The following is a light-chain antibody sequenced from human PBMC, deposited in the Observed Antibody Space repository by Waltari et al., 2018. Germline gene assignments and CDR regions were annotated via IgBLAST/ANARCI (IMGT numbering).Light chain of an antibody. Sequence: SSELTQAPAVSVALGETVRNTCQGDSVRTSYASWYQQKPGQAPLLVFYGKYNRASGFPDRFSGSSSGDTASLFITGVQAEDEADYYCNSRDSRGDHMLVFGGGTKLTVL. CDR3: NSRDSRGDHMLV. CDR1: SVRTSY. CDR2: GKY. V-gene: IGLV3-19*01. J-gene: IGLJ3*02.